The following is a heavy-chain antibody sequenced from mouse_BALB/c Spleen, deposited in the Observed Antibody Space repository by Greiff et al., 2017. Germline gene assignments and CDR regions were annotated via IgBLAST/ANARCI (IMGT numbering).Heavy chain of an antibody. CDR3: ATMITTIILDY. D-gene: IGHD2-4*01. CDR2: INPSNGRT. V-gene: IGHV1S81*02. Sequence: QVQLQQPGAELVKPGASVKLSCKASGYTFTSYWMHWVKQRPGQGLEWIGEINPSNGRTNYNEKFKSKATLTVDKSSSTAYMQLSSLTSEDSAVYYCATMITTIILDYWGQGTTLTVSS. J-gene: IGHJ2*01. CDR1: GYTFTSYW.